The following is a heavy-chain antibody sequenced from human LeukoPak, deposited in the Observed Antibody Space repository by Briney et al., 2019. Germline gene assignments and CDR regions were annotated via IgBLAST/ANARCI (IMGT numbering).Heavy chain of an antibody. Sequence: GESLKSSCKGSGYSFTSYWIGWVRHTPRKGLEWMGIIYHGDSDTRYSPSFQGQVTISADKTISTAYLQWSRLKASDTAMYYCARQEWAIFGVVVDYTIDYWGQGTLVIVTS. V-gene: IGHV5-51*01. J-gene: IGHJ4*02. D-gene: IGHD3-3*01. CDR2: IYHGDSDT. CDR1: GYSFTSYW. CDR3: ARQEWAIFGVVVDYTIDY.